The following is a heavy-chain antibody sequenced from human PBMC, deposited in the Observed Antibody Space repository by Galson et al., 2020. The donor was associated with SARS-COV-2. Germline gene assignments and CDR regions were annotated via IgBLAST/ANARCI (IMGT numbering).Heavy chain of an antibody. V-gene: IGHV4-34*01. J-gene: IGHJ4*02. CDR1: GGSFSGYY. CDR2: INHSGST. Sequence: SETLSLTCAVYGGSFSGYYWSWIRQPPGKGLEWIGEINHSGSTNYNPSLKSRVTISVDTSKNQFSLKLSSVTAADTAVYYCARGRAVTIFGVVIRTGDFDYWGQGTLVTVSP. D-gene: IGHD3-3*01. CDR3: ARGRAVTIFGVVIRTGDFDY.